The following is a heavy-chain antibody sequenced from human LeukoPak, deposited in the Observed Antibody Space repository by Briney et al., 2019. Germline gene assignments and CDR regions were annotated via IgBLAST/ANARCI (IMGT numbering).Heavy chain of an antibody. Sequence: QPGGSLRLSCAASGFTFSSYWMHWVRQAPGKGLVWVSRINSDGSSTSYADSVKGRLTISRDNAKNTLYLQMNSLRAEDTAVYYCARERGGIAVDYWGQGTLVTVSS. CDR2: INSDGSST. CDR1: GFTFSSYW. V-gene: IGHV3-74*01. J-gene: IGHJ4*02. CDR3: ARERGGIAVDY. D-gene: IGHD3-16*01.